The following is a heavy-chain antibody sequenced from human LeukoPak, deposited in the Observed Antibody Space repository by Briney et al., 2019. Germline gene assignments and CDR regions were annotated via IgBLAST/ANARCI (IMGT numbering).Heavy chain of an antibody. CDR3: ASDVYSYGYYFDY. CDR1: GGTFSSYA. CDR2: IIPIFGTA. J-gene: IGHJ4*02. D-gene: IGHD5-18*01. Sequence: SVKVSCKASGGTFSSYAISWVRQAPGQGLEWVGGIIPIFGTANYAQKFQGRVTITADESTSTAYMELSSLRSEDTAVYYCASDVYSYGYYFDYWGQGTLVTVCS. V-gene: IGHV1-69*01.